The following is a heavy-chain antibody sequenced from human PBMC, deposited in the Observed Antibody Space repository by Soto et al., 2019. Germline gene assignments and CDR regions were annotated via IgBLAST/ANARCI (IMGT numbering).Heavy chain of an antibody. Sequence: GGSLRLSCAASGFTFSSYAMSWVRPAPGKGLEWVSAISGSGGSTYYADSVKGRFTISRDNSRDTLFLQMNSLTADDTAVYYCARNQQPQSYDPWGQGTLVTVSS. CDR1: GFTFSSYA. J-gene: IGHJ5*02. D-gene: IGHD6-13*01. CDR3: ARNQQPQSYDP. CDR2: ISGSGGST. V-gene: IGHV3-23*01.